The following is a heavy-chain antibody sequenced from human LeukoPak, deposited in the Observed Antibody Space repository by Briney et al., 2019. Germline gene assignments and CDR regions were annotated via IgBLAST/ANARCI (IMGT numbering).Heavy chain of an antibody. CDR1: GGSFSGYY. D-gene: IGHD3-10*01. Sequence: SETLSLTCAVYGGSFSGYYWTWIRQPPGKGLEWIGEINYSETTNYNPSLKGRVTISIDTSKNQFSLNLTSVTAADTAVYFCATRRGFELFFDLWGQGTRVTVSS. J-gene: IGHJ4*02. V-gene: IGHV4-34*01. CDR3: ATRRGFELFFDL. CDR2: INYSETT.